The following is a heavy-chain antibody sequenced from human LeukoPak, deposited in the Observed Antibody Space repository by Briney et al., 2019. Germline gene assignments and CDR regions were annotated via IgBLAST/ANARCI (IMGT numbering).Heavy chain of an antibody. V-gene: IGHV3-23*01. Sequence: GGSLRLSCAASGFTFRNYAMSWVRQAPGKGLEWVSVISGGGGGAYYADSLKGRFTISRDNAKNTLYLQMNSLGADDTAVYYCGKLFYSSGMYHFDYWGQGTLVAVSS. CDR1: GFTFRNYA. CDR2: ISGGGGGA. J-gene: IGHJ4*02. D-gene: IGHD3-10*01. CDR3: GKLFYSSGMYHFDY.